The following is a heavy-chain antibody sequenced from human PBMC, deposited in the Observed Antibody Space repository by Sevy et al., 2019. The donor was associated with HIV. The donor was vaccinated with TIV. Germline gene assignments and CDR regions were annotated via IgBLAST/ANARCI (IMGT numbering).Heavy chain of an antibody. CDR1: GFTIGDYA. CDR3: TRAPGTYGSGSYVDY. J-gene: IGHJ4*02. V-gene: IGHV3-49*04. CDR2: IRSKAYGGTT. Sequence: GGSLRLSCTASGFTIGDYAMSWVRQAPGKGLEWVGFIRSKAYGGTTEYAASVKGRFTISRHDSKSIAYLQMNSLKTEDTAVYYCTRAPGTYGSGSYVDYWGQGTLVTVSS. D-gene: IGHD3-10*01.